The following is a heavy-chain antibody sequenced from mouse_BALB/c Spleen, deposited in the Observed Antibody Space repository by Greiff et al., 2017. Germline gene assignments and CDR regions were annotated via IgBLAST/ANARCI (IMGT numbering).Heavy chain of an antibody. Sequence: EVKLMESGGGLVQPGGSMKLSCVASGFTFSNYWMNWVRQSPEKGLEWVAEIRLKSNNYATHYAESVKGRFTISRDDSKSSVYLQMNNLRAEDTGIYYCTRLHYYAMDYWGQGTSVTVSS. V-gene: IGHV6-6*02. CDR3: TRLHYYAMDY. CDR2: IRLKSNNYAT. CDR1: GFTFSNYW. J-gene: IGHJ4*01.